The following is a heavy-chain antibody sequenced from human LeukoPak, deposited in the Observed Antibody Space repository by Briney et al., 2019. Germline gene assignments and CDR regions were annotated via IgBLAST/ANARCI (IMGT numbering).Heavy chain of an antibody. CDR1: GGSISSSSYY. J-gene: IGHJ2*01. D-gene: IGHD3-22*01. V-gene: IGHV4-39*07. CDR3: ARDAAYYYDSSGLSYFDL. CDR2: IYYSGST. Sequence: SETLSLTCTVSGGSISSSSYYWGWIRQPPGKGLEWIGSIYYSGSTYYNPSLKSRVTISVDTSKNQFSLKLSSVTAADTAVYYCARDAAYYYDSSGLSYFDLWGRGTLVTVSS.